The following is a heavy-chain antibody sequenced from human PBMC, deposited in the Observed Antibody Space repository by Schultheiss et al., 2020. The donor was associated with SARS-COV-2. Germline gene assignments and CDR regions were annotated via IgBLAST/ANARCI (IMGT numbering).Heavy chain of an antibody. Sequence: GGSLRLSCAASGFTFSSYAMHWVRQAPGKGLEWVAVISYDGSNKYYADSVKGRFTISRDNSKNTLYLQMNSLRAEDTAVYYCASGYSSSWSTDAFDIWGQGTMVTVSS. D-gene: IGHD6-13*01. J-gene: IGHJ3*02. V-gene: IGHV3-30-3*01. CDR1: GFTFSSYA. CDR2: ISYDGSNK. CDR3: ASGYSSSWSTDAFDI.